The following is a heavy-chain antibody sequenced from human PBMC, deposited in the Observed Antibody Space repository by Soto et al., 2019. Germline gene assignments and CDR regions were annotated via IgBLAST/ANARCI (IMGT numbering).Heavy chain of an antibody. Sequence: QVQLVQSGAEMGQPGASVKVSCKASGYTFTNYGITWVRQAPGQGLEWMGWISAYNGNTNYEQKFQDRVTMTTDTSTSTAYMEVRSLRYDDAAGYYCAIDTTVGSDALDIWGQGTMVTVSS. CDR1: GYTFTNYG. V-gene: IGHV1-18*01. J-gene: IGHJ3*02. CDR3: AIDTTVGSDALDI. D-gene: IGHD4-17*01. CDR2: ISAYNGNT.